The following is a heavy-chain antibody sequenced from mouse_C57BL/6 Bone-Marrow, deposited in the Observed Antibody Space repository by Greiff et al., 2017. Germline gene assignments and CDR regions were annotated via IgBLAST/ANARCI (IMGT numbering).Heavy chain of an antibody. CDR2: ISSGGDYI. J-gene: IGHJ1*03. CDR1: GFTFSSYA. D-gene: IGHD1-1*01. V-gene: IGHV5-9-1*02. CDR3: TRNPVVAKYFDF. Sequence: EVKLMESGEGLVKPGGSLKLSCAASGFTFSSYAMSWVRQTPEKRLEWVAYISSGGDYIYYADTVKGRFTISRDNARNTLYLQKSSLKSEDTTMYYCTRNPVVAKYFDFWGTGTTVTVSS.